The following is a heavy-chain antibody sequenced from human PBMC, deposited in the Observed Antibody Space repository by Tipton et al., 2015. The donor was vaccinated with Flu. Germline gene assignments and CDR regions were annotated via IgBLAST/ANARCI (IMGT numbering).Heavy chain of an antibody. D-gene: IGHD6-13*01. V-gene: IGHV1-18*01. CDR3: ARDAPLGPYSSSWFGYYYYYGMDV. J-gene: IGHJ6*02. Sequence: QVQLVQSGAEVKKPGASVKVSCKASGYTFTSYGISWVRQAPGQGLEWMGWISAYNGNTNYAQKLQGRVTMTTDTSTSTAYMELRSLRSDDTAVYYCARDAPLGPYSSSWFGYYYYYGMDVWGQGTTVTVSS. CDR1: GYTFTSYG. CDR2: ISAYNGNT.